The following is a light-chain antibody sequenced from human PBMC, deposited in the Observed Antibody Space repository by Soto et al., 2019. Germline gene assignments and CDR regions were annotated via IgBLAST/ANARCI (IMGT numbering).Light chain of an antibody. J-gene: IGLJ2*01. CDR1: NTGSES. Sequence: SYELTQPPSVSVAPGQTARITCGGNNTGSESVHWYQKKPGQAPVLVVYDDSDRPSGIPERFSGSNSGNTATLTIRRVEAGDEADYYCQVWDRSSDHRGVFGGGTKLTVL. V-gene: IGLV3-21*02. CDR3: QVWDRSSDHRGV. CDR2: DDS.